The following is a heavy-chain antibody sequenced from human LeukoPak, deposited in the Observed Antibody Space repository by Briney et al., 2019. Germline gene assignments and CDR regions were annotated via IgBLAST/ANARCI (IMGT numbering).Heavy chain of an antibody. CDR1: GFTFSSYA. V-gene: IGHV3-23*01. CDR2: ISGSGAST. D-gene: IGHD2-2*01. Sequence: GGSVSLSCEASGFTFSSYAMSWVRQAPGKGLEWVSAISGSGASTYYADSVQGRFTIPRDNSKNTLYLQMNSLRAGGTAVYYCAKDLTEYQLLRTGYFDFWGQGTLVTVSS. J-gene: IGHJ4*02. CDR3: AKDLTEYQLLRTGYFDF.